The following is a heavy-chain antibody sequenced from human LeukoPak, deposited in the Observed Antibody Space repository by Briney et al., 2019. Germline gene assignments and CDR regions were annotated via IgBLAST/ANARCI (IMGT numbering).Heavy chain of an antibody. J-gene: IGHJ4*02. Sequence: SETLSLTCTVSGGSISSFYWSWIRQPPGKGLEWIGYIYYSGSTNYNPSLKSRVTISVDTSKNQFSLKLSSVTAADTAVYYCARRDSSSWYYFDYWGQGTLVTVSS. D-gene: IGHD6-13*01. V-gene: IGHV4-59*08. CDR3: ARRDSSSWYYFDY. CDR1: GGSISSFY. CDR2: IYYSGST.